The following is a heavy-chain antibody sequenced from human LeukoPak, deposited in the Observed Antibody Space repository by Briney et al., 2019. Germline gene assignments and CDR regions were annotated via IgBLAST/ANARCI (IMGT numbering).Heavy chain of an antibody. V-gene: IGHV4-59*01. D-gene: IGHD4-23*01. Sequence: PSETLSLTCAVYGGSFSGYYWSWIRQPPGKGLEWIGYIYYSGSTNYNPSLKSRVTISVDTSKNQFSLKLSSVTAADTAVYYCARDVYGGNSGYDYWGQGTLVTVSS. J-gene: IGHJ4*02. CDR1: GGSFSGYY. CDR3: ARDVYGGNSGYDY. CDR2: IYYSGST.